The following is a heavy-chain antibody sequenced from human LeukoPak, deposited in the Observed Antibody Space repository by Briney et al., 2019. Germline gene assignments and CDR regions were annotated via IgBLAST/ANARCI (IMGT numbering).Heavy chain of an antibody. J-gene: IGHJ4*02. Sequence: GGSLRLSCAASGFTFSSYAMSWVRQAPGKGLEWVSAISGSGGSTYYADSVKGRFTISRDNSKNTLYPQMNSLRAEDTAVYYCAKVRGYDFWSGYSDYFDYWGQGTLVTVSS. CDR1: GFTFSSYA. V-gene: IGHV3-23*01. CDR3: AKVRGYDFWSGYSDYFDY. CDR2: ISGSGGST. D-gene: IGHD3-3*01.